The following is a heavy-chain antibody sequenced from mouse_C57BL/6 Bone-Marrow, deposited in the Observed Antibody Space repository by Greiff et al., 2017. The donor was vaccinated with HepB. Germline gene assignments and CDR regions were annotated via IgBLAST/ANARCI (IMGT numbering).Heavy chain of an antibody. J-gene: IGHJ3*01. Sequence: EVQRVESGGGLVQPGGSMKLSCAASGFTFSDAWMDWVRQSPEKGLEWVAEIRNKANNHATYYAESVKGRFTISRDDSKSSVYLQMNSLRAEDTGIYYFTKITTVVGRGFAYWGQGTLVTVSA. D-gene: IGHD1-1*01. CDR2: IRNKANNHAT. CDR1: GFTFSDAW. V-gene: IGHV6-6*01. CDR3: TKITTVVGRGFAY.